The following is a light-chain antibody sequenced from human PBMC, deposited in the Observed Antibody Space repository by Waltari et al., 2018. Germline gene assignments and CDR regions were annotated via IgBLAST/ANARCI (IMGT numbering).Light chain of an antibody. CDR2: WAS. V-gene: IGKV4-1*01. CDR1: QSVLYSSNNKNY. J-gene: IGKJ4*01. Sequence: DILMTQSPDSLAVSLGARATITCKSSQSVLYSSNNKNYLAWYHQKPGQPPKLLIYWASTRESGVPDRFSGSGSETDFTLTISSLQAEDVAVYYCQQYYSKPLTFGGGTKVEIK. CDR3: QQYYSKPLT.